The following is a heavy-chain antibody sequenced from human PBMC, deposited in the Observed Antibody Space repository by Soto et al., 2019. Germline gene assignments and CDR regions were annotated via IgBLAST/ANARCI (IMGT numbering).Heavy chain of an antibody. J-gene: IGHJ4*02. D-gene: IGHD2-2*01. CDR1: GFTFTSSA. CDR2: IVVGSGNT. V-gene: IGHV1-58*01. Sequence: QMQLVQSGPEVKKPGTSVKVSCKASGFTFTSSAVQWVRQARGQRLEWTGWIVVGSGNTNYAQKFQERVTITRDMSTSTAYMELSSLRSEDTAVYYCAVVYCSSTSCFDYWGQGTLVTVSS. CDR3: AVVYCSSTSCFDY.